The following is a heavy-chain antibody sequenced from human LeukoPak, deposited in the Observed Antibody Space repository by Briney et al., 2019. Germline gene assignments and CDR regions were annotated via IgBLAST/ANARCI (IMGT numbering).Heavy chain of an antibody. CDR2: IYWDDDK. CDR1: GFSLSTSGVG. V-gene: IGHV2-5*02. J-gene: IGHJ4*02. Sequence: SGPTMVNPTQTLTLTCTFSGFSLSTSGVGVGWIRQPPGKALEWLALIYWDDDKRYSPSLKSRLTITKDTSKNPVVLTMTTMDPVDTATYSCAHWVTRAKNGYHNRGHYFDYWGQGTLVTVSS. D-gene: IGHD5-24*01. CDR3: AHWVTRAKNGYHNRGHYFDY.